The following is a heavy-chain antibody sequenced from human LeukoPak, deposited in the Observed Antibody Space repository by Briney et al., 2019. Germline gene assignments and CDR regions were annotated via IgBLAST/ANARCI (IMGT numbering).Heavy chain of an antibody. Sequence: GGSLRLSCAASGCTFSSYEMNWVRQAPGEGLEWVSYISSSCSTIYYADSVEGRFTISRDNAKNSLYLQMTSLRAEDTAVYYCADLGITMIGGLWGKGTTVTISS. J-gene: IGHJ6*04. CDR2: ISSSCSTI. CDR1: GCTFSSYE. D-gene: IGHD3-10*02. CDR3: ADLGITMIGGL. V-gene: IGHV3-48*03.